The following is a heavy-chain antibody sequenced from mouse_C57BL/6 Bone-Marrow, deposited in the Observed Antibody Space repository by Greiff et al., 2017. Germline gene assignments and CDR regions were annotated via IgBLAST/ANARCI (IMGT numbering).Heavy chain of an antibody. J-gene: IGHJ2*01. CDR3: ARVGTAGAFDY. CDR1: GYTFTGYW. Sequence: VKLQQSGAELMKPGASVKLSCKATGYTFTGYWIEWVKQRPGHGLEWIGEILPGSGNTNYNEKFKGKATFTADTSSNTAYMQLSSLTTEDSAIYYGARVGTAGAFDYWGQGTTLTVSS. D-gene: IGHD1-2*01. V-gene: IGHV1-9*01. CDR2: ILPGSGNT.